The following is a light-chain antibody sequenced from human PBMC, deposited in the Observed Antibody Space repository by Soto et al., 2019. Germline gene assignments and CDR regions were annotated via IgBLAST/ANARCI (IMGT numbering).Light chain of an antibody. Sequence: QSALTQPASVSGSPGQSIIISCTGTSSDVGGYSFVSWYQQHPGKAPKLMIYDVSNRPSGVSNRFSGSKSGNTASLTISGLQAEDEADYYCSSYTSSSTLVVFGGGTKLTVL. CDR2: DVS. J-gene: IGLJ2*01. CDR1: SSDVGGYSF. CDR3: SSYTSSSTLVV. V-gene: IGLV2-14*01.